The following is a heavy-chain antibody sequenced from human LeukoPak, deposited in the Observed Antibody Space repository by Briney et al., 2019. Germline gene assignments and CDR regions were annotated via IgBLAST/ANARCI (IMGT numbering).Heavy chain of an antibody. CDR1: GFTFTGYY. D-gene: IGHD4-17*01. Sequence: SVKVSCKASGFTFTGYYMNWVRQAPGQGLEWMGWINLNNGGTNYAQKFQGWVTMTRDTSISTAYMELSRLTYDDTAVYYCARDSATVTTPYFDYWGQGSLVTVSS. V-gene: IGHV1-2*04. J-gene: IGHJ4*02. CDR2: INLNNGGT. CDR3: ARDSATVTTPYFDY.